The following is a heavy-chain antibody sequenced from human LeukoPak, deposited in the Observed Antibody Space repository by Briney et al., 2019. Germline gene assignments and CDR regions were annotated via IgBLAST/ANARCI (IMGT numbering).Heavy chain of an antibody. CDR3: ARGVREIAAAMSYYYYMDV. Sequence: ASVKVSCKASGGTFSSYAISWVRQVPGQGLEWMGRIIPIFGTANYAQKFQGRVTITTDESTSTAYMELSSLRSEDTAVYYCARGVREIAAAMSYYYYMDVWGKGTTVAVSS. CDR1: GGTFSSYA. V-gene: IGHV1-69*05. D-gene: IGHD6-13*01. CDR2: IIPIFGTA. J-gene: IGHJ6*03.